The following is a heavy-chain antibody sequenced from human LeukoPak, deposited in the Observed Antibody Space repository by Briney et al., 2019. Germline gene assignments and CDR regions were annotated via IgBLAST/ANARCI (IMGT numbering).Heavy chain of an antibody. Sequence: GSLRLSCAASGFTFSSYGMHWVRQAPGKGLEWXXXISYDGSNKYYADSVKGRFTISRDNSKNTLYLQMNSLRAEDTAVYYCAKEGDDSSGYYPPFDYWGQGTLVTVSS. CDR2: ISYDGSNK. V-gene: IGHV3-30*18. D-gene: IGHD3-22*01. CDR1: GFTFSSYG. CDR3: AKEGDDSSGYYPPFDY. J-gene: IGHJ4*02.